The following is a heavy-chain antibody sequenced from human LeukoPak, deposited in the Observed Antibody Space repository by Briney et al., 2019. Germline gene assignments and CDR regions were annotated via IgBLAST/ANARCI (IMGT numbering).Heavy chain of an antibody. V-gene: IGHV1-18*01. Sequence: ASVKVSCKASGYTFTSYGISWVRQAPGQGLEWMGWISAYNGNTNYAQKPQGRVTMTTDTSTSTAYMELRSLRSDDTAVYYCARLLTARGYNWFDPWGQGTLVTVSS. CDR3: ARLLTARGYNWFDP. CDR2: ISAYNGNT. D-gene: IGHD2-21*02. J-gene: IGHJ5*02. CDR1: GYTFTSYG.